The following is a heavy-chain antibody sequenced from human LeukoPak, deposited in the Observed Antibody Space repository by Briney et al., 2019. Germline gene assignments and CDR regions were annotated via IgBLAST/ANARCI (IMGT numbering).Heavy chain of an antibody. D-gene: IGHD2-15*01. J-gene: IGHJ4*02. CDR1: GFIFSSYA. Sequence: PGGSLRLSCAASGFIFSSYAMTWVRQAPGKGLEWVSAISGSGGSTYYADSVKGRFTISRDTSKSTLYLQMNSLRAEDTAVYYCAKRSGGSYYLDSWGQGTLVTVSS. CDR3: AKRSGGSYYLDS. V-gene: IGHV3-23*01. CDR2: ISGSGGST.